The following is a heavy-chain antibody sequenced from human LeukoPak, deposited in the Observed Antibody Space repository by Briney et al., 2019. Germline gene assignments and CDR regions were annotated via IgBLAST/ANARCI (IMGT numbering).Heavy chain of an antibody. D-gene: IGHD3-10*01. CDR2: ITSSGGTI. CDR3: ARAVRGYYYYYMDV. V-gene: IGHV3-11*01. CDR1: GFTFSDDY. J-gene: IGHJ6*03. Sequence: GGSLRLSCAASGFTFSDDYMSWIRQAPGKGLEWVSYITSSGGTIYYADSVKGRFTISRDNAKNSLYLQMNSLRAGDTAVYYCARAVRGYYYYYMDVWGKGTTVTISS.